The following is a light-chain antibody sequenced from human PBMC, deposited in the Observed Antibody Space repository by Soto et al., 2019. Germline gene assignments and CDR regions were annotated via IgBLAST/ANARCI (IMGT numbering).Light chain of an antibody. V-gene: IGKV3-11*01. CDR2: DSS. Sequence: VLTQSPATLSLSPGERATLSCRASQTVSSFLAWYQQKPGQAPRLLIHDSSDRATGIPARFSGSGSGTDFTLPISCLDPEDVAVYYCQQRSNLPLTFGGGTSVEI. J-gene: IGKJ4*02. CDR1: QTVSSF. CDR3: QQRSNLPLT.